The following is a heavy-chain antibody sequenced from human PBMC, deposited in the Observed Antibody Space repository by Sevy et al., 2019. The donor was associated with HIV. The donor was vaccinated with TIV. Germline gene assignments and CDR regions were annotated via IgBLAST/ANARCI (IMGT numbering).Heavy chain of an antibody. J-gene: IGHJ3*02. V-gene: IGHV3-21*01. D-gene: IGHD2-2*02. CDR3: ARRYCSLTSCYMHDAFDI. Sequence: GGSLRLSCAASGFTFSSYSMNWVRQAPGKGLEWVSSISGSSNYIYYTDSVKGRFTISRDNAKNSLYLQMNSLRAEGTAVYYCARRYCSLTSCYMHDAFDIWGQGTMVTVS. CDR1: GFTFSSYS. CDR2: ISGSSNYI.